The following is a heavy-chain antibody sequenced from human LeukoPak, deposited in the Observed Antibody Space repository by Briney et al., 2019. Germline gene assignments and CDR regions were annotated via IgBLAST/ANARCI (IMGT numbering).Heavy chain of an antibody. CDR1: GGSISSSSYY. Sequence: PSETLSLTCTVSGGSISSSSYYWGWIRQPPGKGLEWIGLIYSSGSTSYNPSLKSRVTMSVDTSKNQFSLQLNSVTPEDTAVYYCARVSSWTEEPDTGLDYWGQGTLVTVSS. D-gene: IGHD6-13*01. CDR2: IYSSGST. V-gene: IGHV4-61*05. J-gene: IGHJ4*02. CDR3: ARVSSWTEEPDTGLDY.